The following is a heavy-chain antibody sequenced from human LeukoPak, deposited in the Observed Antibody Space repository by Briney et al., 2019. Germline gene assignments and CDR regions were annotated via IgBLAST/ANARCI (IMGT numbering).Heavy chain of an antibody. CDR1: GFTFSNFG. CDR3: ARDLLGYCSSGICYDKSNLFDP. J-gene: IGHJ5*02. CDR2: ITSDESDI. D-gene: IGHD2-8*01. Sequence: GGSLRLSCAASGFTFSNFGMNWVRQAPGKGLEWVSSITSDESDIYYADSVKGRFTISRDNAKNSLYLQMNSLRAEDTAVYYCARDLLGYCSSGICYDKSNLFDPWGQGTLVTVSS. V-gene: IGHV3-21*01.